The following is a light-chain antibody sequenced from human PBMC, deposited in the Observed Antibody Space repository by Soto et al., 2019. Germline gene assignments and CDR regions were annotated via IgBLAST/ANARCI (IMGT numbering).Light chain of an antibody. CDR1: QSVSSSY. J-gene: IGKJ5*01. CDR2: GAS. V-gene: IGKV3-20*01. CDR3: QQYGSSPPNA. Sequence: EIVLTQSPGTLSLSPGEISTLSCRASQSVSSSYLAWYQQKPGQAPRLLIYGASSRATGIPDRFSGSGSGTDFTLTISRLEPADFAVYYCQQYGSSPPNAFGQGTRLEIK.